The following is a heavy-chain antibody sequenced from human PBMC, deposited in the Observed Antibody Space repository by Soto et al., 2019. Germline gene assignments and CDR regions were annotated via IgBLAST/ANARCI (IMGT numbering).Heavy chain of an antibody. J-gene: IGHJ4*02. CDR2: IYPGDSDT. CDR3: AKTDGYEVEY. CDR1: GYNFNTYW. V-gene: IGHV5-51*01. D-gene: IGHD5-18*01. Sequence: GESLKISCKCSGYNFNTYWIGWVRQMPGKGLEWMGIIYPGDSDTTYSPSIQGQVTISADKSSTTVYLQWNTLKASDTAMYYCAKTDGYEVEYWGQGTQVTVSS.